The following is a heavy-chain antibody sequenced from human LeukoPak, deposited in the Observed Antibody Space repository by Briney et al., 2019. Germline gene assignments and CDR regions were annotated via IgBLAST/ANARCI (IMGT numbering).Heavy chain of an antibody. CDR1: GFSFSGYA. CDR3: ARAAYGDFY. V-gene: IGHV3-23*01. Sequence: PGGSLRLSCAASGFSFSGYAMAWVRQAPGKGLEWVSTIVGSGSSTYYADSMKGRFTISRDNSKNTLYLQINSLRAADTAVYYCARAAYGDFYWGQGTLVTVSS. CDR2: IVGSGSST. D-gene: IGHD4-17*01. J-gene: IGHJ4*02.